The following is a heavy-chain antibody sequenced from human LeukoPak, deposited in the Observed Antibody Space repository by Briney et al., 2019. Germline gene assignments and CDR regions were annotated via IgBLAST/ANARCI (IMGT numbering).Heavy chain of an antibody. J-gene: IGHJ4*02. CDR1: GFTFSSYA. CDR2: ISHDGGTP. D-gene: IGHD3-16*02. CDR3: AKARDSLGELSFH. Sequence: GGSLRLSCAASGFTFSSYAMSWVRQAPGKGLEWVSAISHDGGTPYYADSVKGRFTISRDSSKNTVYLQTNSLRAEDTAVYYCAKARDSLGELSFHGGQGTLVTVSS. V-gene: IGHV3-23*01.